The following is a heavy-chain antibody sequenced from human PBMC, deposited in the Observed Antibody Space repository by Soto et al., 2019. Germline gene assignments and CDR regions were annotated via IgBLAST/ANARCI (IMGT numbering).Heavy chain of an antibody. J-gene: IGHJ6*02. Sequence: SVKVSCKASGGTFSGYAISWVRQAPGQGLEWMGGIIPIFGTANYAQKFQGRVTITADESTSTAYMELSSLRSEDTAVYYCARGWTGTTYYYYYYGMDVWGQGTTVTVSS. CDR3: ARGWTGTTYYYYYYGMDV. CDR1: GGTFSGYA. V-gene: IGHV1-69*13. D-gene: IGHD1-7*01. CDR2: IIPIFGTA.